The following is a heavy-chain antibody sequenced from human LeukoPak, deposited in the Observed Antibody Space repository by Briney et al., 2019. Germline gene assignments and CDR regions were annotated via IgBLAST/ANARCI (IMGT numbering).Heavy chain of an antibody. CDR1: GGSISSSSYY. V-gene: IGHV4-39*07. J-gene: IGHJ5*02. CDR3: AMRSSIVVVVVGWFDP. Sequence: SETLSLTCTVSGGSISSSSYYWGWIRQPPGKGLEWIGEIYHSGSTNYNPSLKSRVTISVDKSKNQFSLKLSSVTAADTAVYYCAMRSSIVVVVVGWFDPWGQGTLVTVSS. D-gene: IGHD2-15*01. CDR2: IYHSGST.